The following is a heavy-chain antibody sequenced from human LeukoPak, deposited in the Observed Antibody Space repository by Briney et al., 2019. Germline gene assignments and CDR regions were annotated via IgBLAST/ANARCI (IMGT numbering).Heavy chain of an antibody. D-gene: IGHD2-2*01. CDR1: GGSISSSSYY. V-gene: IGHV4-39*01. CDR3: ARFTDCSSTSCCYYYYGMDV. J-gene: IGHJ6*02. Sequence: SETLSLTCTVSGGSISSSSYYWGWIRQPPGKGLEWIGSIYYSGSTYYNPSLKSRVTISVDTSKNQFSLKLSSVTAADTAVYYCARFTDCSSTSCCYYYYGMDVWGQGTTVTVSS. CDR2: IYYSGST.